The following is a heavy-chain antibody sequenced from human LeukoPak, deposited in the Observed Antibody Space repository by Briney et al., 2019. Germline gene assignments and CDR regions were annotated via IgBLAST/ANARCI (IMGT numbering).Heavy chain of an antibody. J-gene: IGHJ4*02. CDR3: AKGYTSTPDY. Sequence: GGSLRLSCAASGFTFSSYGIHWVRQAPGKGLEWVAVISLDGSNKYYADSVRGRFTISRDNSKNTLYLQMNSLRADDTAVYYCAKGYTSTPDYWGQGTLVTVSS. D-gene: IGHD6-19*01. CDR1: GFTFSSYG. CDR2: ISLDGSNK. V-gene: IGHV3-30*18.